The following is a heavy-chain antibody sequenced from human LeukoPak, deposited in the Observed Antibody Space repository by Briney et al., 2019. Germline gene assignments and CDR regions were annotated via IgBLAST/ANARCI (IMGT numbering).Heavy chain of an antibody. J-gene: IGHJ4*02. Sequence: PGGSLRLSCAASGFTFSSYGMHWVRQAPGKGLEWVAVISYDGSNKYYADSVKGRFTISGDNSKNTLYLQMNSLRAEDTAVYYCAKASLQSYYFDYWGQGTLVTVSS. V-gene: IGHV3-30*18. D-gene: IGHD4-11*01. CDR2: ISYDGSNK. CDR3: AKASLQSYYFDY. CDR1: GFTFSSYG.